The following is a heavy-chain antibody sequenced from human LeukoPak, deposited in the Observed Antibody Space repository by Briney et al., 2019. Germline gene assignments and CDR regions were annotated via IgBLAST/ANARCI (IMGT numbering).Heavy chain of an antibody. D-gene: IGHD6-6*01. V-gene: IGHV1-2*02. J-gene: IGHJ1*01. CDR2: INPNSGGT. Sequence: ASVKVSCKASGYTFTGSYMHWVRQAPGQGLEWMGWINPNSGGTNFAQNFQGRVTMTRDTSISTAYMELSRLRSDDTAVYYCARVPPSASSSSYPVEYFQHWGQGTLVTVSS. CDR1: GYTFTGSY. CDR3: ARVPPSASSSSYPVEYFQH.